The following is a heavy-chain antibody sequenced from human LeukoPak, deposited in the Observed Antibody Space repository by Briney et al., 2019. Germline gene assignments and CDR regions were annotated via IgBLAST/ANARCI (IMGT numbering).Heavy chain of an antibody. CDR1: GFTFSSYW. CDR2: ISGSGGST. Sequence: PGGSLRLSCAASGFTFSSYWMSWVRQAPGKGLEWVSAISGSGGSTYYADSVKGRFTISRDNSKNTLYLQMNSLRAEDTAVYYCAARRIVGATARYYYYYMDVWGKGTTVTVSS. CDR3: AARRIVGATARYYYYYMDV. V-gene: IGHV3-23*01. D-gene: IGHD1-26*01. J-gene: IGHJ6*03.